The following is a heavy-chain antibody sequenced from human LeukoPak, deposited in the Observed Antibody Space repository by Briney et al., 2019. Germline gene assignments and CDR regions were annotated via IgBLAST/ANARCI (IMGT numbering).Heavy chain of an antibody. CDR3: AKMGDYYDSSGFDY. CDR1: GFTFSSYG. D-gene: IGHD3-22*01. CDR2: ISYDGSNK. Sequence: GRSLRLSCAASGFTFSSYGMHWVRQAPGKGLEWVAVISYDGSNKYYADSVKGRSTISRDNSKNTLYLQMNSLRAEDTAVYYCAKMGDYYDSSGFDYWGQGTLVTVSS. V-gene: IGHV3-30*18. J-gene: IGHJ4*02.